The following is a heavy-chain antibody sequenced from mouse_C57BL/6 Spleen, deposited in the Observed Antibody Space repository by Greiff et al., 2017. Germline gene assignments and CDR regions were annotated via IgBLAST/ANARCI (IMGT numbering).Heavy chain of an antibody. J-gene: IGHJ2*01. D-gene: IGHD4-1*01. CDR2: INPSNGGT. CDR3: ARHGANWDPFDY. V-gene: IGHV1-53*01. Sequence: QVQLQQPGTELVKPGASVKLSCKASGYTFTSYWMHWVKQRPGQGLEWIGNINPSNGGTNYNEKFKSKATLTVDKSSSTAYMQLSSLTSEDSAVXYCARHGANWDPFDYWGQGTTLTVSS. CDR1: GYTFTSYW.